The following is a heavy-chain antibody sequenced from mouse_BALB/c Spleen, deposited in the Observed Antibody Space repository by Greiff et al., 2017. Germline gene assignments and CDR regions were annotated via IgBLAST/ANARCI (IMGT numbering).Heavy chain of an antibody. J-gene: IGHJ3*01. V-gene: IGHV1S135*01. CDR3: AGRDYGNYGGVLDN. CDR1: GYAFTSYN. CDR2: IDPYNGGT. D-gene: IGHD2-1*01. Sequence: VQLQQSGPELVKPGASVKVSCKASGYAFTSYNMYWVKQSHGKSLEWIGYIDPYNGGTSYNQKFKGKATLTVDKSSSTAYMHLNSLTSEDSAVYYGAGRDYGNYGGVLDNGGQGTLVTVSA.